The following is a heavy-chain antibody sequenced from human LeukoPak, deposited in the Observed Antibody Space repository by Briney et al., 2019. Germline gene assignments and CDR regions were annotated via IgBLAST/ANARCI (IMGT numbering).Heavy chain of an antibody. CDR1: GGSIRSSYYY. J-gene: IGHJ4*02. Sequence: SETLSLTCTVSGGSIRSSYYYWGWIRQPPGKGLEWIGSIYHSGSTYYNPSLKSRVTISVDRSKNQFSLKLSSVTAADTAVYYCARSGSYLFDYWGQGTLVTVSS. CDR2: IYHSGST. V-gene: IGHV4-39*07. D-gene: IGHD1-26*01. CDR3: ARSGSYLFDY.